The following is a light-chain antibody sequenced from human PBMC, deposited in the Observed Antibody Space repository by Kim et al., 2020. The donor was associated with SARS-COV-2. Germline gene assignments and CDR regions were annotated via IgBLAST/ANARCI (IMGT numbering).Light chain of an antibody. J-gene: IGLJ3*02. CDR2: EVS. CDR3: CSCAGSSTFPWV. Sequence: QSALTQPASVSGSPGQSITISCTGTSSDVGSYNLVSWYQQHPGKAPKLMIYEVSKRPSGVSNRFSGSKSGNTASLTISGLQAEDEADYYCCSCAGSSTFPWVFGGGTQLTVL. CDR1: SSDVGSYNL. V-gene: IGLV2-23*02.